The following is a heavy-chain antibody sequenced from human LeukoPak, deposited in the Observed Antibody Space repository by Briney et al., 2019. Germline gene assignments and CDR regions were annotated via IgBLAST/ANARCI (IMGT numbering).Heavy chain of an antibody. CDR1: GGSISSSNW. Sequence: PSETLSLTCAVSGGSISSSNWWSWVRQPPGKGLEWIGEIYHSGSTNYNPSLKSRVTISVDKSKNQFSLKLSSVTAADTAVYYCAVAYGGSASYGMDVWGQGTTVTVSS. V-gene: IGHV4-4*02. J-gene: IGHJ6*02. D-gene: IGHD2-15*01. CDR3: AVAYGGSASYGMDV. CDR2: IYHSGST.